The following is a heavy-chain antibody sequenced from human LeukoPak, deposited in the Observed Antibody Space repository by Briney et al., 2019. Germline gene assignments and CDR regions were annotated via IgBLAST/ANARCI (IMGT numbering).Heavy chain of an antibody. J-gene: IGHJ4*02. V-gene: IGHV3-30-3*01. CDR1: GFTFSSYA. Sequence: PGGSLRLSCAASGFTFSSYAMHWVRQAPGKGLEWVAVISYDESNKYCADSVKGRFTISRDNSKNTLYLQMNSLRAEDTAVYYCARDQHSSGWYYFDYWGQGTLVTVSS. CDR2: ISYDESNK. CDR3: ARDQHSSGWYYFDY. D-gene: IGHD6-19*01.